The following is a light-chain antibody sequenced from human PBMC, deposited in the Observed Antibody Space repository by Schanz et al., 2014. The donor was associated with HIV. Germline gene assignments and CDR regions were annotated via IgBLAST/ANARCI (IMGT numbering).Light chain of an antibody. CDR3: QQYDRRSFT. CDR1: QTISSE. CDR2: QAS. V-gene: IGKV1-5*03. Sequence: DIQMTQSPSTLSASVGDRVSITCRASQTISSELAWYQQKPGKAPNLLIYQASILESGIPSRFSGSGSGTEFTLTISSVQPEDFATYYCQQYDRRSFTFGQGTKLEI. J-gene: IGKJ2*01.